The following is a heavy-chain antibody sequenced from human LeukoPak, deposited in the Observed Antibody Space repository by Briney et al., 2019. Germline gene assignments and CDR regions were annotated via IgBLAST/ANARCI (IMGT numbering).Heavy chain of an antibody. CDR1: GFTFSSYA. J-gene: IGHJ4*02. CDR2: ISGSGGST. V-gene: IGHV3-23*01. Sequence: GGSLRLFCAASGFTFSSYAMSWVRQAPGKGLEWVSAISGSGGSTYYADSVKGRFTISRDNSKNTLYPQMNSLRAEDTAVYYCAKVRTPGSKGYDSSGYSLNFDYWGQGTLVTVSS. CDR3: AKVRTPGSKGYDSSGYSLNFDY. D-gene: IGHD3-22*01.